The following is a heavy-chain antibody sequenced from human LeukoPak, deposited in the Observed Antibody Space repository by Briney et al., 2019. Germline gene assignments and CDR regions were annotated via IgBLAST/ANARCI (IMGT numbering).Heavy chain of an antibody. CDR2: IYYSGST. Sequence: PSETLSLTCTVSGGSISSYYWSWIRQPPGKGLEWIGYIYYSGSTNYNPSLKGRVTISVDTSKNQFSLKLSSVTAADTAVYYCARVDDSSGYYPYYFDYWGQGTLVTVSS. J-gene: IGHJ4*02. CDR1: GGSISSYY. CDR3: ARVDDSSGYYPYYFDY. D-gene: IGHD3-22*01. V-gene: IGHV4-59*01.